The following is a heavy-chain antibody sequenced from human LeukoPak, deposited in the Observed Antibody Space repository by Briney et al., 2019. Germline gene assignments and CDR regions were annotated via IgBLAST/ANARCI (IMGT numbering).Heavy chain of an antibody. CDR3: ARGGESHLYYLRGQWLVNNWFDP. CDR1: GGSISSYY. D-gene: IGHD6-19*01. Sequence: NPSETLSLTCTVSGGSISSYYWSWIRQPAGKGLEWIGYIYNSGSTNYNPSLKSRVTISEDTSKNQFSLKLSSVTAADTAVYYCARGGESHLYYLRGQWLVNNWFDPWGQGTLVTVSS. V-gene: IGHV4-59*01. J-gene: IGHJ5*02. CDR2: IYNSGST.